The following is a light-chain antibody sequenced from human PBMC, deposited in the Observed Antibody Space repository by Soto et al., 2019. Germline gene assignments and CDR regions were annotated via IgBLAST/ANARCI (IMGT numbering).Light chain of an antibody. CDR2: GAS. Sequence: EIQMTQTPSTLSASAGDRVTITCRASQSISTWLAWYQQKPGKAPKLLIYGASSLASGVPSRFSGSASGTEFTLTISNLESDDFATYYCQQYHRYSPFGQRTMV. CDR3: QQYHRYSP. J-gene: IGKJ1*01. CDR1: QSISTW. V-gene: IGKV1-5*01.